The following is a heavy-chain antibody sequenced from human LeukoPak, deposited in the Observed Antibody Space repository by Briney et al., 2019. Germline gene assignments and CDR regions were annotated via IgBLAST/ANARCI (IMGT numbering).Heavy chain of an antibody. J-gene: IGHJ4*02. Sequence: SETLSLTCTVSGGSISSYYWSWIRQPAGKGLEWIGRIYTSGSTNYNPSLKSRVTMSVDTSKNQFSLKLSSVTAADTAVYYCARVAKLPGITGQYYFDYWGQGTLATVSS. CDR2: IYTSGST. CDR1: GGSISSYY. V-gene: IGHV4-4*07. CDR3: ARVAKLPGITGQYYFDY. D-gene: IGHD4-23*01.